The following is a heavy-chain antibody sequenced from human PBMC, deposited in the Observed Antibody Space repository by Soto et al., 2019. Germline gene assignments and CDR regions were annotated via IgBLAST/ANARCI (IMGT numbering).Heavy chain of an antibody. Sequence: QVQLVQSGAEVKKPGASVKVSCKASGYTFTNSGISWVRQAPGQGLEWMGWISTDNGNTNYAQHLQGRVSMTTDTSTSTAYMELMSLRSDDTAVYYCARDQGITTFGVYSMYYYGMDVWGQGTTVTVSS. CDR1: GYTFTNSG. V-gene: IGHV1-18*01. CDR3: ARDQGITTFGVYSMYYYGMDV. CDR2: ISTDNGNT. D-gene: IGHD3-3*01. J-gene: IGHJ6*02.